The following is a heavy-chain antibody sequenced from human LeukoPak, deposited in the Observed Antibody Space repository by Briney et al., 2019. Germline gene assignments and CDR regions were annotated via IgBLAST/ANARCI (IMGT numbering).Heavy chain of an antibody. J-gene: IGHJ4*02. CDR1: GFTFSSSA. CDR3: ERQRGYCSSGSCYFDY. Sequence: PGGSLRLSCAASGFTFSSSAMSWVRQAPGKGLEWVSAINPSGDDTYYAESVRGRFSISRDNSKNTVYLQMNSLRAEDTAAYYCERQRGYCSSGSCYFDYWGQGTLVTVSS. V-gene: IGHV3-23*01. CDR2: INPSGDDT. D-gene: IGHD2-15*01.